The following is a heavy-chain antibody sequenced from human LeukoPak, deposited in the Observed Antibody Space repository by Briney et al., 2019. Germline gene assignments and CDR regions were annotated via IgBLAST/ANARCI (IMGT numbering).Heavy chain of an antibody. CDR2: ISGSGGST. Sequence: GGSVRLSCAASGFTFSSYAMSWVRQAPGKGLEWVSAISGSGGSTYYADSVKGRFTISRDNSKNTLYLQMNSLRAEDTAVYYCAKDQWELLSFDYWGQGTLVTVSS. CDR3: AKDQWELLSFDY. V-gene: IGHV3-23*01. CDR1: GFTFSSYA. J-gene: IGHJ4*02. D-gene: IGHD1-26*01.